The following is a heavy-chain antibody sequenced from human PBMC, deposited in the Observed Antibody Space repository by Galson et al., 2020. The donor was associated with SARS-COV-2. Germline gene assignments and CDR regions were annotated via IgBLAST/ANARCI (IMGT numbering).Heavy chain of an antibody. CDR3: AILPRGYSPPRGDY. Sequence: GGSLRLSCAASGFTFDSYEIHWVRQAPGKGLEYISYISSSGGTIYYVDSVKGRFTVSRDNAKNSLYLQMNSLRAEDTAVYYCAILPRGYSPPRGDYWGQGTLVAVSS. CDR2: ISSSGGTI. D-gene: IGHD5-18*01. J-gene: IGHJ4*02. V-gene: IGHV3-48*03. CDR1: GFTFDSYE.